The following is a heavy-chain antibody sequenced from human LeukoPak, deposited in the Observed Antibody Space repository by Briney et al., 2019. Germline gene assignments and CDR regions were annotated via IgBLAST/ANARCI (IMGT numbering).Heavy chain of an antibody. Sequence: SETLSLTCTVSGGSISSSSYYWGWICQPPGKGLEWIGSIYYSGSTYYNPSLKSRVTISVDTSKNQFSLKLSSVTAADTAVYYCASFTFAAVDYWGQGTLVTVSS. D-gene: IGHD2/OR15-2a*01. CDR2: IYYSGST. CDR1: GGSISSSSYY. CDR3: ASFTFAAVDY. V-gene: IGHV4-39*01. J-gene: IGHJ4*02.